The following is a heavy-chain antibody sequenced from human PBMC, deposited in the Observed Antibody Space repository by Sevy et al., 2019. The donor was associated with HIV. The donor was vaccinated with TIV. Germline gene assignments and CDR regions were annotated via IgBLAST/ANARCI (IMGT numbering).Heavy chain of an antibody. V-gene: IGHV4-61*01. Sequence: SETLSLTCTVSGGSVSSGSYYWSWIRQPPGKGLEWIGYIYYSGSTNYNPSLKSRVTISVDTSKNQFSLKLSSVTAADTAVYYCARAGADYDFWSGHNWFDPWGQGTLVIVSS. J-gene: IGHJ5*02. CDR2: IYYSGST. D-gene: IGHD3-3*01. CDR1: GGSVSSGSYY. CDR3: ARAGADYDFWSGHNWFDP.